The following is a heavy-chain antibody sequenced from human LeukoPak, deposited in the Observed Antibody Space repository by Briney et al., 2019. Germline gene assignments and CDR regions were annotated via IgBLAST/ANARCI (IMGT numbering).Heavy chain of an antibody. J-gene: IGHJ5*02. CDR1: GGSLSSYY. CDR3: ARSTYYDFWSGPPGWFDP. D-gene: IGHD3-3*01. CDR2: IYYSGST. Sequence: SETLSLTCTVSGGSLSSYYWSWIRQPPGKGLEWIGYIYYSGSTNYNPSIKSRVTISVDTSKNQFSLKLSSVTAADTAVYYCARSTYYDFWSGPPGWFDPWGQGTLVTVSS. V-gene: IGHV4-59*01.